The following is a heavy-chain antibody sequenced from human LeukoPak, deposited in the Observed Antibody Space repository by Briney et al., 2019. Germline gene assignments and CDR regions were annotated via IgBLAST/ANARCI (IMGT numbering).Heavy chain of an antibody. D-gene: IGHD5-12*01. CDR2: IHYTGTT. Sequence: SETLSLTCTVCGDSINYYYWSWIRQSPGKGLEWIGYIHYTGTTNYNPSLKSRVTISVDTSKSQVSLRLSSVTAADTAVYYCARHSGGQSGYDEDYYYYYGMDVWGQGTTVTVSS. V-gene: IGHV4-59*08. CDR1: GDSINYYY. J-gene: IGHJ6*02. CDR3: ARHSGGQSGYDEDYYYYYGMDV.